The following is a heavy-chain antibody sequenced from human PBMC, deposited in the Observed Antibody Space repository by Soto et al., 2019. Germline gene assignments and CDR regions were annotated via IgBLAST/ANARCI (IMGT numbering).Heavy chain of an antibody. CDR1: GYSFTSHF. CDR2: IHAANGDA. D-gene: IGHD6-13*01. V-gene: IGHV1-3*01. Sequence: QGQLVQSGAEVKKPGASVKISCEASGYSFTSHFMHWVRQAPGQRLEWMGWIHAANGDAKYSPKLQGRVTITRDTSASTAYMELSSLRSEDTAVYCCACAPAGYWGQGTLVTVSS. J-gene: IGHJ4*02. CDR3: ACAPAGY.